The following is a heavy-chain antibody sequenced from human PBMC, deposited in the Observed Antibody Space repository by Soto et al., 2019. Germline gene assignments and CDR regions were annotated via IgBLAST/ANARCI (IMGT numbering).Heavy chain of an antibody. CDR2: INTGNGKP. Sequence: QVQLVQSGAEVKKPGASVKVSCKVSGYTFTSYAMHWVRQAPGQRLEWMGWINTGNGKPKYSQNFQGRVTITRDTFASTDYMELISLRSEDTAVYYCARATTYYDFWGGYLDIWGQVTMVTVSS. CDR1: GYTFTSYA. V-gene: IGHV1-3*04. J-gene: IGHJ3*02. CDR3: ARATTYYDFWGGYLDI. D-gene: IGHD3-3*01.